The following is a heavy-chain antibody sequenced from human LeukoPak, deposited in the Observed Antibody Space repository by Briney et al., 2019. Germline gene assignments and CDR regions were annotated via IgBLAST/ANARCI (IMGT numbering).Heavy chain of an antibody. CDR2: ITYDGSNG. J-gene: IGHJ4*02. D-gene: IGHD6-19*01. V-gene: IGHV3-30*18. CDR1: GFPFSSYG. Sequence: PGGSLRLSCAASGFPFSSYGIHWVRQAPGKGLEWVAVITYDGSNGYFADSVKGRFTLPRDNSRNTMSIQMNSLRTEDTAVYYCAKRGSSGWYVPAGIDYWGQGTLVTVSS. CDR3: AKRGSSGWYVPAGIDY.